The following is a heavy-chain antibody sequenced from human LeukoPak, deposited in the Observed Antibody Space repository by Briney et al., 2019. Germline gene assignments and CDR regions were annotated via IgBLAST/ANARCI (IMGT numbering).Heavy chain of an antibody. CDR1: GFTFSDHY. D-gene: IGHD2-15*01. CDR3: ARVKLQVWYFDL. V-gene: IGHV3-72*01. CDR2: IREKSNSYTT. Sequence: GGSLRLSCATSGFTFSDHYMDWVRQAPGKGLEWVGRIREKSNSYTTEYSASVKGIFTISKDDSKNSLSLQMNSMKTEDTALYYCARVKLQVWYFDLWGRGTLVTVAS. J-gene: IGHJ2*01.